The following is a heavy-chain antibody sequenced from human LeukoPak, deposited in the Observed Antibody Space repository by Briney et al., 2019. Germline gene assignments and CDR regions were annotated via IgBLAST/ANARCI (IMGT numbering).Heavy chain of an antibody. CDR1: GGTFSSYA. V-gene: IGHV1-69*01. J-gene: IGHJ5*02. D-gene: IGHD6-19*01. CDR2: IIPIFGTA. CDR3: ARDQGSRIAVAGYNWFDP. Sequence: GSSVKVSCKASGGTFSSYAISWVRQAPGQGLEWMGGIIPIFGTANYAQKFQGRVTITADESTSTAYMELSSLRSEDTAVYYCARDQGSRIAVAGYNWFDPWGQGTLVTVSS.